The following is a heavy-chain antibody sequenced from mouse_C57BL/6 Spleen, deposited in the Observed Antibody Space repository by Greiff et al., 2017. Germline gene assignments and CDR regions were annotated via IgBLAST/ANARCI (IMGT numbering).Heavy chain of an antibody. CDR1: GYSFTGYY. CDR2: INPSTGGT. J-gene: IGHJ3*01. D-gene: IGHD1-1*01. CDR3: ARDYGSSYAWFAY. Sequence: VQLQQSGPELVKPGASLKISCKASGYSFTGYYMHWVKQSSEKSLEWIGEINPSTGGTSYNQKFKGKATLTVDKSSSTAYMQLKSLTSEDSAVYYCARDYGSSYAWFAYWGQGTLVTVSA. V-gene: IGHV1-43*01.